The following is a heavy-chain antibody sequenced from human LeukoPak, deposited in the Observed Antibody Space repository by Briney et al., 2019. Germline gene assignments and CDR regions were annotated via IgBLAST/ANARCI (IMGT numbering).Heavy chain of an antibody. CDR3: ARDHYGGYAYSDY. J-gene: IGHJ4*02. Sequence: GGSLRLSCVASGFTFNNYAMHWVRQAPGQGLEWVAVIWYDGSNKFYADSVKGRFTISRDNSKNTLYLQMNSLRAEDTAVYYCARDHYGGYAYSDYWGQGTLVTVSS. CDR2: IWYDGSNK. CDR1: GFTFNNYA. V-gene: IGHV3-33*01. D-gene: IGHD5-12*01.